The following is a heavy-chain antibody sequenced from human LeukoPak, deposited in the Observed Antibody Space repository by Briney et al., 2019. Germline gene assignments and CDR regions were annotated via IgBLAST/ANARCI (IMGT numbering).Heavy chain of an antibody. CDR2: ISSSSTYI. CDR1: GFTFSSYW. V-gene: IGHV3-21*01. D-gene: IGHD6-6*01. Sequence: GGSLRLSCAASGFTFSSYWMNWVRQAPGKGLEWVSSISSSSTYIYYADSVKGRFTISRDNAENSLYLQMNSLRAEDTAVYYCARDLSSSIGTAASVWGQGTTVTVSS. J-gene: IGHJ6*02. CDR3: ARDLSSSIGTAASV.